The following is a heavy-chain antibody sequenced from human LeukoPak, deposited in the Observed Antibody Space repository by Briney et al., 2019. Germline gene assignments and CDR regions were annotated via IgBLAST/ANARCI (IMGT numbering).Heavy chain of an antibody. CDR2: MNPNSGNT. CDR1: GYTFTSYD. D-gene: IGHD1-26*01. V-gene: IGHV1-8*01. Sequence: ASVKVSCKASGYTFTSYDINWVRQATGQGLEWMGWMNPNSGNTGYAQKFQGRVTMTTDTSTSTASMELRSLRSDDTAVYYCARDHAAGWELRLNWFDPWGQGTLVTVSS. CDR3: ARDHAAGWELRLNWFDP. J-gene: IGHJ5*02.